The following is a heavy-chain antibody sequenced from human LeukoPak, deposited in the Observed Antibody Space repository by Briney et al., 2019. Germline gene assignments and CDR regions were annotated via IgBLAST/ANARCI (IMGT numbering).Heavy chain of an antibody. CDR2: IYFSGST. D-gene: IGHD2-2*01. Sequence: PSETLSLTCTVSGGSMSSSSYYWGWIRQPPGRGLEWIGSIYFSGSTYYNPSLKSRVTISVDTSKNQFSLKLSSVTAADTAVYYCASSSSTRLYYFDYWGQGTLVTVSS. V-gene: IGHV4-39*01. CDR3: ASSSSTRLYYFDY. CDR1: GGSMSSSSYY. J-gene: IGHJ4*02.